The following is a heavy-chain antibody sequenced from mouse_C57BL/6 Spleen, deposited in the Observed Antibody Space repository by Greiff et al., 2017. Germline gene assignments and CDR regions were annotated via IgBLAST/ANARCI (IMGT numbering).Heavy chain of an antibody. CDR2: IYPGDGDT. D-gene: IGHD2-5*01. Sequence: VQLQQSGPELVKPGASVKISCKASGYAFSSSWMNWVKQRPGKGLEWIGRIYPGDGDTNYNGKFKGKATLTADKSSSTAYMQLSSLTSEDSAVYFCARRGDSKETMDYWGQGTSVTVSS. CDR3: ARRGDSKETMDY. CDR1: GYAFSSSW. J-gene: IGHJ4*01. V-gene: IGHV1-82*01.